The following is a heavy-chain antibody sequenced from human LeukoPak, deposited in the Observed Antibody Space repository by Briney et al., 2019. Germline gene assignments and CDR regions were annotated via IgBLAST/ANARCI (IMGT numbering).Heavy chain of an antibody. CDR1: GFTFSSYA. CDR3: ARPRLEYCSGGSCFDAFDI. D-gene: IGHD2-15*01. V-gene: IGHV3-23*01. CDR2: INSDGSST. J-gene: IGHJ3*02. Sequence: GGSLRLSCAASGFTFSSYAMTWVRQAPGKGLVWVSRINSDGSSTSYADSVKGRFTISRDNSKNTLFLQMNSLTAEDTAIYSCARPRLEYCSGGSCFDAFDIWGQGTMVTVSS.